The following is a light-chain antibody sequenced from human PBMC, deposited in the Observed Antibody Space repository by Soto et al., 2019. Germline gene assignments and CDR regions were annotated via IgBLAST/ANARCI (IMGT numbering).Light chain of an antibody. V-gene: IGKV3-20*01. CDR3: QQYNNWPIT. Sequence: EIVLTQSTGTLSLSPGERATLSCRASQSVSSSYLAWYQQKGGQAPRLLIYGASRRATGIPDRFSGSGSGTEFTLTISSLQSEDFEIYYCQQYNNWPITFGQGTRLEIK. CDR2: GAS. J-gene: IGKJ5*01. CDR1: QSVSSSY.